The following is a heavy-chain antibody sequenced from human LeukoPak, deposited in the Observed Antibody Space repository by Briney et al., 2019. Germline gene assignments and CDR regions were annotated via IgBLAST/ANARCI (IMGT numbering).Heavy chain of an antibody. CDR2: INSGGGST. CDR1: GISFSTYA. CDR3: ARGAVFWIFES. J-gene: IGHJ4*02. D-gene: IGHD3-3*01. V-gene: IGHV3-23*01. Sequence: GGSLRLSCEASGISFSTYAMNWVRQAPGKGLEWVSLINSGGGSTYYADSVRGRFTISRDNSKNTLYLQMNCLRAEDTAIYYCARGAVFWIFESWGQGTLVTVSS.